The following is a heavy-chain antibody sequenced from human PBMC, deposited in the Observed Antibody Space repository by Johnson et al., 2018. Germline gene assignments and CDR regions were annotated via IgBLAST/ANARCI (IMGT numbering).Heavy chain of an antibody. CDR1: GFTFDDYT. CDR3: AKNSVAAGDYYYMDV. CDR2: ISWDGGST. V-gene: IGHV3-43*01. D-gene: IGHD6-13*01. J-gene: IGHJ6*03. Sequence: VQLQESGGGLVQPGGSLRLSCAASGFTFDDYTMHWVRQAPGKGLEWVSLISWDGGSTYYADSVKGRFTISRDNSKNSLYLQRNSLRTEDTALYYCAKNSVAAGDYYYMDVWGKGTTVTVSS.